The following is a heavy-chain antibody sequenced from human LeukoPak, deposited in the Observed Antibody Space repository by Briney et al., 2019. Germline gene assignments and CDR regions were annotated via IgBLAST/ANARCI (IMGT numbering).Heavy chain of an antibody. J-gene: IGHJ4*02. CDR1: GGSISSYY. V-gene: IGHV4-59*01. CDR2: IYYSGST. Sequence: SETLSLTCTVSGGSISSYYWSWIRQPPGKGLEWIGYIYYSGSTNYNPSLKSRVTISVDTSKNQFSLKLSSVTAADTAVYYCAXXXXXXMXXXLYYFDXWGQGTLVTVSS. CDR3: AXXXXXXMXXXLYYFDX.